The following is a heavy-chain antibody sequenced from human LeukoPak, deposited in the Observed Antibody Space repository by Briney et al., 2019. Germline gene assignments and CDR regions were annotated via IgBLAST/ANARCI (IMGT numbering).Heavy chain of an antibody. J-gene: IGHJ4*02. V-gene: IGHV3-48*04. CDR3: ARLSYSSGWYEDY. CDR1: GFTFSSYS. CDR2: ISSSSSTI. Sequence: GGSLRLSCAASGFTFSSYSMNWVRRAPGKGLEWVSYISSSSSTIYYADSVKGRFTISRDNAKNSLYLQMNSLRAEDTAVYYCARLSYSSGWYEDYWGQGTLVTVSS. D-gene: IGHD6-19*01.